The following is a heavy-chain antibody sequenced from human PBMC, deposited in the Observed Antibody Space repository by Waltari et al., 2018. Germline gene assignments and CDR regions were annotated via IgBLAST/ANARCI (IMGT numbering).Heavy chain of an antibody. V-gene: IGHV3-21*01. D-gene: IGHD2-2*01. CDR2: ISSSSSYI. Sequence: EVQLVESGGGLVKPGRSLRLPCAASGFTFSSTSLNWVRQAPGKGLEWVSSISSSSSYIYYADSVKGRFTISRDNAKNSLYLQMNSLRAEDTAVYYCARDPRYCSSTSCHDYWGQGTLVTVSS. CDR1: GFTFSSTS. CDR3: ARDPRYCSSTSCHDY. J-gene: IGHJ4*02.